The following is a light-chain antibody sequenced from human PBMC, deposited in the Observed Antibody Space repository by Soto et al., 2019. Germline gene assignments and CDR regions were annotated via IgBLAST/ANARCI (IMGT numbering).Light chain of an antibody. CDR3: EAWDASLNGYV. J-gene: IGLJ1*01. V-gene: IGLV1-44*01. Sequence: QSALTQPPSASGTPGQRVTISCSGSSSNIGSKTVNWYQQLPGTAPKLLIYSNYQRPSGVPDRFSGSKSGTSASLAISGLQSEDEADYYCEAWDASLNGYVFGTGTKVTVL. CDR1: SSNIGSKT. CDR2: SNY.